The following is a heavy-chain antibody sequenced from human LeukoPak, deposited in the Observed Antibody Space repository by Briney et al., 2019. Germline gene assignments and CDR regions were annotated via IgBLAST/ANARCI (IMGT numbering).Heavy chain of an antibody. J-gene: IGHJ4*02. CDR1: GGSISSGGYY. D-gene: IGHD3-22*01. Sequence: SQTLSLTCTVSGGSISSGGYYWSWIRQHPGKGLEWIGYIYYSGSTYYNPSLKSRVTISVDTSKNQFSLKLSSVTAADTAVYYCAREYYYDSSGYYLLDYWGQGTLVTVSS. CDR2: IYYSGST. CDR3: AREYYYDSSGYYLLDY. V-gene: IGHV4-31*03.